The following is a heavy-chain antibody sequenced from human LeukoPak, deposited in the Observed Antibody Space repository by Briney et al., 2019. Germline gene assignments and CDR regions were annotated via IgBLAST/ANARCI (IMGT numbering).Heavy chain of an antibody. J-gene: IGHJ3*02. CDR3: ARVPINGGNKFGAFDI. V-gene: IGHV1-2*02. Sequence: ASVKVSCKASGYTFTGYYMHWVRQAPGQGLEWMGWINPNSGGTNYAQKFQGRVTMTRDTSISTAYMELSRLRSDDTAVYYCARVPINGGNKFGAFDIWGQGTMVTVSS. CDR1: GYTFTGYY. CDR2: INPNSGGT. D-gene: IGHD4-23*01.